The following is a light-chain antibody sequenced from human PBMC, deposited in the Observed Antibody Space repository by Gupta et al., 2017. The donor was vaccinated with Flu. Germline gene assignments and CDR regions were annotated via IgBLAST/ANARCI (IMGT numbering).Light chain of an antibody. J-gene: IGKJ4*01. V-gene: IGKV1-16*01. Sequence: DIQMTQSPSSLSASVGDRVTITCRASEDVNIYLVWFQQKPGRAPQSLIYAASSLQTGVPSRFSGSGSGTXFTLTIXNLQPEDFATYYCQQYNGYPLTFGXGTKV. CDR2: AAS. CDR1: EDVNIY. CDR3: QQYNGYPLT.